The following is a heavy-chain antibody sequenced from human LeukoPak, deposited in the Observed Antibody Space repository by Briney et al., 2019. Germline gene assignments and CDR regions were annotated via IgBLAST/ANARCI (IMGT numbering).Heavy chain of an antibody. D-gene: IGHD2-2*01. V-gene: IGHV4-34*01. J-gene: IGHJ6*03. CDR3: ARVLGYCSSTSCYRFYYYYYMDV. CDR1: GGSFSGYY. CDR2: INHSGST. Sequence: KPSETLSLTCAVYGGSFSGYYWSWIRQPPGKGLEWIGEINHSGSTNYNPPLKSRVTISVDTSKNQFSLKLSSVTAADTAVYYCARVLGYCSSTSCYRFYYYYYMDVWGKGTTVTVSS.